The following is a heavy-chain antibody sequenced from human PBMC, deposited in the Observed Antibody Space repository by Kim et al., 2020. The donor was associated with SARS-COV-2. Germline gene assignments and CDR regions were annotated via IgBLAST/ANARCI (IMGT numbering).Heavy chain of an antibody. CDR3: ARIGDY. V-gene: IGHV5-51*01. CDR2: YPGDSDT. D-gene: IGHD2-15*01. J-gene: IGHJ4*02. Sequence: YPGDSDTRYSPSFKGKVTIAADKSISTAYLQWSSLKASDTAMYYCARIGDYWGQGTLVTVSS.